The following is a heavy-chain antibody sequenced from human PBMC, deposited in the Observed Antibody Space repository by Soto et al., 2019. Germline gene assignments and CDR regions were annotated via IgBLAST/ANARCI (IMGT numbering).Heavy chain of an antibody. V-gene: IGHV3-74*01. J-gene: IGHJ6*02. Sequence: EVQLVESGGGLVQPGGSLRVSCAASGFTFGSYWMNWVRQAPGKGLVWVSRIDSDGSSTTYADSVKGRFTTSRDNAKNKLYRQMSSLRVEDTSVYYCARGRPYGMDVWGQGTTVTVSS. CDR1: GFTFGSYW. CDR3: ARGRPYGMDV. CDR2: IDSDGSST.